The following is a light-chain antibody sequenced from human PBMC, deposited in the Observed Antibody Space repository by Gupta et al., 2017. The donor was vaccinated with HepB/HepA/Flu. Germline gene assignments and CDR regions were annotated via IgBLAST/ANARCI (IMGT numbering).Light chain of an antibody. J-gene: IGLJ3*02. CDR3: CSCSCRRTLL. CDR1: NSDVGSYDL. CDR2: EVR. V-gene: IGLV2-23*02. Sequence: QSALTQPASVSGSPGQSINISCPGTNSDVGSYDLVSCYHQHPGKAPKLMIYEVRKRPSGVSKRFSGSKSVNSASLTISGLQAEDESDYFCCSCSCRRTLLFGGGTKFTV.